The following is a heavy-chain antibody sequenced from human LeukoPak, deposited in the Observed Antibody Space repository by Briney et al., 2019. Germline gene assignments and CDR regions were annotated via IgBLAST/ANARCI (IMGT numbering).Heavy chain of an antibody. D-gene: IGHD3-16*01. CDR3: ARPNYVWRTYRGAIDV. Sequence: GGSLRLSCAASGFTVTSNYMSWVRQAPGKGLEWVSVIYSDASTYYADSVRGRFTISRHNSKNTLYLQMNSLRTEDTAVYYCARPNYVWRTYRGAIDVWGQGTTVTVSS. CDR2: IYSDAST. CDR1: GFTVTSNY. V-gene: IGHV3-53*04. J-gene: IGHJ6*02.